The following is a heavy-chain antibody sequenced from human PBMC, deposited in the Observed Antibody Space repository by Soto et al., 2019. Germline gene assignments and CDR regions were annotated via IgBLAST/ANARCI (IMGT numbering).Heavy chain of an antibody. D-gene: IGHD6-19*01. Sequence: SVKVSCKAPRVAFSKFIVTWVRQAPGLWLEWVGGIIPIIGTANYAQKFQGRVTITADESTSTSYMEVNNLRSEDTAVYYCAKVRYSSPMGYYYGMDVWGQGTTVTVSS. CDR2: IIPIIGTA. J-gene: IGHJ6*02. CDR3: AKVRYSSPMGYYYGMDV. CDR1: RVAFSKFI. V-gene: IGHV1-69*13.